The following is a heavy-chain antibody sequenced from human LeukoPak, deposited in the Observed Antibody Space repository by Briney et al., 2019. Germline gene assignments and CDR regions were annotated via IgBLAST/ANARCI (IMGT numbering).Heavy chain of an antibody. D-gene: IGHD4-17*01. Sequence: SETLSLTCAVYGGSFSGYYWSWIRQPPGKGLEWIGEINHSGSTNYNPSLKSRVTISVDMSKNQFSLKLSSVTAADTAVYYCARGMTTVIPFDYRGQGTLVTVSS. V-gene: IGHV4-34*01. CDR3: ARGMTTVIPFDY. CDR2: INHSGST. J-gene: IGHJ4*02. CDR1: GGSFSGYY.